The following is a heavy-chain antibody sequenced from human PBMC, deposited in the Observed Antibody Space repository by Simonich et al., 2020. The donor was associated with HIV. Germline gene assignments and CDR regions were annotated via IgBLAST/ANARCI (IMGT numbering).Heavy chain of an antibody. Sequence: QVQLQESGPGLVKPSETLSLTCTVSGGSISSYYWSWVRKPPGQGLEWIGYIYYSGSTNYNPSLKSLVTISVDTSKNQFSLKLSSVTAADTAVYYCARLYSGYDNYFQHWGQGTLVTVSS. D-gene: IGHD5-12*01. CDR3: ARLYSGYDNYFQH. CDR1: GGSISSYY. J-gene: IGHJ1*01. CDR2: IYYSGST. V-gene: IGHV4-59*01.